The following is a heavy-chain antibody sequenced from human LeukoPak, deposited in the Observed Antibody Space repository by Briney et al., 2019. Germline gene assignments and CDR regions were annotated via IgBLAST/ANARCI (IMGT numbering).Heavy chain of an antibody. CDR2: IYYSGST. V-gene: IGHV4-59*01. CDR1: GGSISSYY. D-gene: IGHD6-19*01. Sequence: SETLPLTCTVSGGSISSYYWSWIRQPPGKGLEWIGYIYYSGSTNYNPSLKSRVTTSVDTSKNQFSLKLSSVTAADTAVYYCARGGRGIAVAGTIAFDIWGQGTMVTVSS. CDR3: ARGGRGIAVAGTIAFDI. J-gene: IGHJ3*02.